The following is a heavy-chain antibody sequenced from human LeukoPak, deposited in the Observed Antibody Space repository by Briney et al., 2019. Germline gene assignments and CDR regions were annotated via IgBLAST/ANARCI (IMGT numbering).Heavy chain of an antibody. V-gene: IGHV1-8*01. CDR1: GYTFTSYD. Sequence: GASVTVSCKASGYTFTSYDINWVRQATGQGLEWMGWMNPNSGNTGYAQKFQGRVTMTRNTSISTAYMELSSLRSEDTAVYYCARQQKTPGSGAFDIWGQGTMVTVSS. CDR3: ARQQKTPGSGAFDI. J-gene: IGHJ3*02. CDR2: MNPNSGNT. D-gene: IGHD2-15*01.